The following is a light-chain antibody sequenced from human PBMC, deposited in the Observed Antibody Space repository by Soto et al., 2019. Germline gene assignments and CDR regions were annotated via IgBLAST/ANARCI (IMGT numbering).Light chain of an antibody. CDR2: GAS. V-gene: IGKV3-15*01. J-gene: IGKJ2*01. CDR1: QSVRDN. Sequence: ETLLTQSPATLSVSPGERATLSCRASQSVRDNLAWYQQKPGQAPRLLIYGASTRAPGIPDRFSGSGFGTEVSLIISSLQSEDFAVYYCQQHNDWPPSTFGQGTKLEIK. CDR3: QQHNDWPPST.